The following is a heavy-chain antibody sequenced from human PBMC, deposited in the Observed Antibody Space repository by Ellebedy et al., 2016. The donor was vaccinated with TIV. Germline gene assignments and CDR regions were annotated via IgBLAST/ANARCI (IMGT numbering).Heavy chain of an antibody. CDR3: ARDPLYYYDSSGYYGRYFDY. V-gene: IGHV3-23*01. D-gene: IGHD3-22*01. J-gene: IGHJ4*02. Sequence: GGSLRLSCAASGFTFSSYAMNWVRQAPGKGLEWVSAISGSGGSTYYADSVKGRFTISRDNSKNTLYLQMNSLRAEDTAVYYCARDPLYYYDSSGYYGRYFDYWGQGTLVTVSS. CDR1: GFTFSSYA. CDR2: ISGSGGST.